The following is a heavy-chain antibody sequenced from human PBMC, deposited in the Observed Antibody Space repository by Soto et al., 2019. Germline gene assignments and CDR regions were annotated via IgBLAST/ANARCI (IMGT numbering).Heavy chain of an antibody. CDR1: VYTFSTSW. D-gene: IGHD2-15*01. V-gene: IGHV5-51*01. J-gene: IGHJ4*02. Sequence: EVQLVQSGAEVKKPGESLKISCKGSVYTFSTSWIGWLRQMPGKGLEWMGIIYPGDSDTRYSPSFQGQVTMSADKSSSTAYLQWSSLKASDIAIYYCARHAFYCAGGNCSRFSWGPGGDYLGQGTQGTVSS. CDR3: ARHAFYCAGGNCSRFSWGPGGDY. CDR2: IYPGDSDT.